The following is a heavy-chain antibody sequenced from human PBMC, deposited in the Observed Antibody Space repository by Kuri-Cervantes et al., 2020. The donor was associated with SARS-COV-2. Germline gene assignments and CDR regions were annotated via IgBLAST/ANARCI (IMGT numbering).Heavy chain of an antibody. J-gene: IGHJ4*02. V-gene: IGHV3-21*01. CDR3: ARGYSGSYGY. Sequence: GESLKISCAVYGGSFSGYYWSWIRQPPGKGLEWVSSISSSSSYIYYADSVKGRFTISRDNAKNSLYLQMNSLRAEDTAVYYCARGYSGSYGYWGQGTLVTVSS. CDR1: GGSFSGYY. CDR2: ISSSSSYI. D-gene: IGHD1-26*01.